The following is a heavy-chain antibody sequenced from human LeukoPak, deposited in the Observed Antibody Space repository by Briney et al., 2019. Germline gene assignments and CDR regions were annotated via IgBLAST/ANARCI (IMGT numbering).Heavy chain of an antibody. CDR1: GFTFRSYG. J-gene: IGHJ1*01. CDR2: ISSNGGRT. V-gene: IGHV3-64*01. D-gene: IGHD3-22*01. CDR3: ATYYYDSGGFHFHH. Sequence: GGSLRLPCAASGFTFRSYGMHWVRQAPGKGLEYVSAISSNGGRTYYANSVKGRFTISRDNSRNTLYLQMGSLRAEDMAVYYCATYYYDSGGFHFHHWGQGTLVTVSS.